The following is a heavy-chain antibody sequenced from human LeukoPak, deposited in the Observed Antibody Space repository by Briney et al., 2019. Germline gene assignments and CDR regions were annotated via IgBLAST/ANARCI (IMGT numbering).Heavy chain of an antibody. CDR1: GFTFSSFG. CDR3: AKMENYESSGPSYFDY. CDR2: ISGGGRST. Sequence: GGSLRLSCAASGFTFSSFGMSWVRQAPGQGLEWVAAISGGGRSTYYADSVKGRFTISRDNSKNTLYLQMNSLSAEDTAVRFCAKMENYESSGPSYFDYWGQGTLVTVSS. J-gene: IGHJ4*02. V-gene: IGHV3-23*01. D-gene: IGHD3-22*01.